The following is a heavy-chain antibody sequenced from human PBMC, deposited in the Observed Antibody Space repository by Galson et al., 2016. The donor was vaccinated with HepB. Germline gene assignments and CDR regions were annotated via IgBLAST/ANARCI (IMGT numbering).Heavy chain of an antibody. Sequence: SLRLSCAASGFTFRNYAMTWVRQAPGKGLDWVSGISGSGDATYYAGSVKGRFTISRDNSKNTLYLQLNTLRPEDTAVYYCAKDVGYSGSARPWHFDLWGRGTLVTVSS. CDR2: ISGSGDAT. D-gene: IGHD1-26*01. CDR1: GFTFRNYA. V-gene: IGHV3-23*01. J-gene: IGHJ2*01. CDR3: AKDVGYSGSARPWHFDL.